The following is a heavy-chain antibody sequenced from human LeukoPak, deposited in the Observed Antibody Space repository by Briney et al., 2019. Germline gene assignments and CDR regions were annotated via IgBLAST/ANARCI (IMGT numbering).Heavy chain of an antibody. Sequence: GASVKVSCKASGYTFTSYYMHWVRQAPGQGLEWMGIINPSGGSTSYAQKFQGRVTMTRDMSTSTVYMELSSLRSEDTAVYYCARGSISCSSTSCSSWFDPWGQGTLVTVSS. D-gene: IGHD2-2*01. V-gene: IGHV1-46*01. J-gene: IGHJ5*02. CDR1: GYTFTSYY. CDR2: INPSGGST. CDR3: ARGSISCSSTSCSSWFDP.